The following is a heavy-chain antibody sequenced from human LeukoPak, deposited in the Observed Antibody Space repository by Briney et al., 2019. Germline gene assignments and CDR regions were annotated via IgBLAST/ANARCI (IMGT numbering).Heavy chain of an antibody. CDR3: ARDPGSGWSQVYFFDS. CDR1: GFIFDDYA. D-gene: IGHD6-19*01. J-gene: IGHJ4*02. Sequence: AGGSLRLSCVVSGFIFDDYAMHWVRQAPGKVPEWVSGISSNSESIGYADSVKGRFTISRDNSKNMLYLQMNSLSAEDTALYYCARDPGSGWSQVYFFDSWGQGALVTVSS. CDR2: ISSNSESI. V-gene: IGHV3-9*01.